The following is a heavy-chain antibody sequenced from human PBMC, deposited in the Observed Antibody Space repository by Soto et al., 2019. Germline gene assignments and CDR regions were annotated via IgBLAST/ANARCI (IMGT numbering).Heavy chain of an antibody. CDR2: INPSGGST. CDR3: ARDPGRGIVDRHIVGPNYYGMDV. Sequence: ASVKVSCKASGYTFTSYYMHCVRQAPGQGLEWMGIINPSGGSTSYAQKFQGRVTMTRDTSTSTVYMELSSLRSEDTAVYYCARDPGRGIVDRHIVGPNYYGMDVWGQGTTVTVSS. CDR1: GYTFTSYY. V-gene: IGHV1-46*01. D-gene: IGHD2-21*01. J-gene: IGHJ6*02.